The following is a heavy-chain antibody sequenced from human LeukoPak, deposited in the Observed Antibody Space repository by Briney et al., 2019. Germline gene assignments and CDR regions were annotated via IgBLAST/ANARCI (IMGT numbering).Heavy chain of an antibody. CDR1: GYSISSGYY. J-gene: IGHJ6*03. V-gene: IGHV4-38-2*02. CDR2: IYHSGST. CDR3: ARLYQLLPPYYYYYMDV. D-gene: IGHD2-2*01. Sequence: SETLSLTCTVSGYSISSGYYWVWIRQPPGKGLEWIGSIYHSGSTNYNPSLKSRVTISVDTSKNQFSLKLSSVTAADTAVYYCARLYQLLPPYYYYYMDVWGKGTTVTVSS.